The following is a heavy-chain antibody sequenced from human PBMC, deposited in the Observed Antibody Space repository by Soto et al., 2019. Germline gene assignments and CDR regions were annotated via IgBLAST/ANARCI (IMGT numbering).Heavy chain of an antibody. CDR3: ARGLKSGCSGGSCYSRAVRYFDY. V-gene: IGHV4-34*01. D-gene: IGHD2-15*01. J-gene: IGHJ4*02. CDR2: INHSGST. CDR1: GGSFSGYY. Sequence: PSETLSLTCAVYGGSFSGYYWSWIRQPPGKGLEWIGEINHSGSTNYNPSLKSRVTISVDTSKNQFSLKLSSVTAADTAVYYCARGLKSGCSGGSCYSRAVRYFDYWGQGTLVTVSS.